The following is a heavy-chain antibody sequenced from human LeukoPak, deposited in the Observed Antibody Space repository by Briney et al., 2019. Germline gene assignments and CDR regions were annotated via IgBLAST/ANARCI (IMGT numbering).Heavy chain of an antibody. CDR2: ISFSSTHI. V-gene: IGHV3-21*06. J-gene: IGHJ4*02. CDR3: AKASNYWNYALND. D-gene: IGHD1-7*01. CDR1: GFIFSNYG. Sequence: GGSLRVSCAASGFIFSNYGMSWVRQAPGKGLEWVSSISFSSTHIYYADSIQGRFTISRDNAENSLYLQMNSLRGEDTAVYHCAKASNYWNYALNDWGQGTLVTVSS.